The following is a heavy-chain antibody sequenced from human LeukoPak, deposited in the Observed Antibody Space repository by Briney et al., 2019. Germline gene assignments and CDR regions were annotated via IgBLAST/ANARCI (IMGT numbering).Heavy chain of an antibody. CDR2: INHSGST. Sequence: SETLSLTCAVYGGSFSGYYWIWIRQPPGKGLEWIGEINHSGSTNYNPSLKSRVTISVDTSKNQFSLKVTSVTAADTAVYYCATGGQGNRLAWWGQGTLVTVPS. V-gene: IGHV4-34*01. J-gene: IGHJ4*02. CDR3: ATGGQGNRLAW. D-gene: IGHD1-14*01. CDR1: GGSFSGYY.